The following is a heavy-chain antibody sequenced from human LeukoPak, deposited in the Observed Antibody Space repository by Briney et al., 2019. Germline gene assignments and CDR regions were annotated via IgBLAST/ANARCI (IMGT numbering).Heavy chain of an antibody. CDR1: GYSFTSYW. V-gene: IGHV5-51*01. D-gene: IGHD1-26*01. J-gene: IGHJ4*02. CDR2: IYPGDSDT. Sequence: GESLKIFCKGSGYSFTSYWIGWVRQMPGKGLEWMGIIYPGDSDTRYSPSFQGQVTISADKSISTAYLQWSSLKASDTAMYYCARHGVVGATLYYFDYWGQGTLVTVSS. CDR3: ARHGVVGATLYYFDY.